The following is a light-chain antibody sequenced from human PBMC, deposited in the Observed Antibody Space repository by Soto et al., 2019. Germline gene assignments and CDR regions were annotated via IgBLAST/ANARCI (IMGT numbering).Light chain of an antibody. Sequence: EIVLTQSPGTLSLSPGERATLSCRASQSVSSSFLAWYQQKPGQAPRLLIYGASSRATGIPDRFSGSGSGTDFTLTISRLEPEDFAVYYCQQYGSSPRTFGQRTKLEIK. J-gene: IGKJ2*01. CDR2: GAS. CDR1: QSVSSSF. CDR3: QQYGSSPRT. V-gene: IGKV3-20*01.